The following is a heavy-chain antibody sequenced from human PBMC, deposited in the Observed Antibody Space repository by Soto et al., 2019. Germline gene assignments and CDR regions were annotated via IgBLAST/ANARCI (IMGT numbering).Heavy chain of an antibody. D-gene: IGHD3-9*01. CDR2: VHDSESA. CDR1: HGSISSYY. J-gene: IGHJ4*02. Sequence: ASETLCLTCIVSHGSISSYYGSCIRRPPGKGLEWIGYVHDSESAKYNPSLTSRVTMSMDTSKKQFSLKLTSVTAADTAVYYCASHLGGQYFDWIPYFDSWGQGTLVTVSS. CDR3: ASHLGGQYFDWIPYFDS. V-gene: IGHV4-59*08.